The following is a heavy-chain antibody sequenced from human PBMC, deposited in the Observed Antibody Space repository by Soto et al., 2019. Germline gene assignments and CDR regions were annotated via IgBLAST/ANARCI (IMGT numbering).Heavy chain of an antibody. V-gene: IGHV4-59*01. J-gene: IGHJ5*01. CDR3: ASMIGDPVLSFDS. D-gene: IGHD3-10*02. Sequence: QVQLQESGPGLVKPSETLSLTCTVSGGSISSYYWSWIRQPPGKGLEWIGFIFYSGSTSYNPSLKSRVTXSXDXXEYQFSLKLNSVTAADTAVYYCASMIGDPVLSFDSWGQGTLVAVSS. CDR2: IFYSGST. CDR1: GGSISSYY.